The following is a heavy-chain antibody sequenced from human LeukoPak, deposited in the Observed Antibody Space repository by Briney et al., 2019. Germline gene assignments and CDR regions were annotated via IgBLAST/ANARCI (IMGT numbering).Heavy chain of an antibody. CDR1: GVSISSGSNY. V-gene: IGHV4-39*07. CDR3: TRSDGYGLVGI. Sequence: PSETLSLTCNVSGVSISSGSNYWGWIRQPPGKTLEWIGSIYSSGGTYYNSSLKSRVIILIDTSKSHFSLTLSSVTAADTAVYYCTRSDGYGLVGIWGQGTMVTVSS. D-gene: IGHD3-10*01. J-gene: IGHJ3*01. CDR2: IYSSGGT.